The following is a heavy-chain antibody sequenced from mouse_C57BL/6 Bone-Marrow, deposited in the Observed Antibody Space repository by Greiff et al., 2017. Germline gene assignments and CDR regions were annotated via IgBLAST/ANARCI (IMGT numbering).Heavy chain of an antibody. CDR2: IYPGDGDT. J-gene: IGHJ1*03. CDR1: GYAFSSYW. CDR3: ARSLTTVAYWYFDV. D-gene: IGHD1-1*01. V-gene: IGHV1-80*01. Sequence: VKLQESGAELVKPGASVKISCKASGYAFSSYWMNWVKQRPGKGLEWIGQIYPGDGDTNYNGKFKGKATLTADKSSSTAYMQLSSLTSEDSAVYFCARSLTTVAYWYFDVWGTGTTVTVSS.